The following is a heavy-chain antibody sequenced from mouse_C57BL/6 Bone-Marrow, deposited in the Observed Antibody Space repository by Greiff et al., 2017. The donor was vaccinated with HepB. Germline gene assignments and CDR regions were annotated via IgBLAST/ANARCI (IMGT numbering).Heavy chain of an antibody. CDR2: ISSGGSYT. CDR1: GFTFSSYG. CDR3: ARAHYYDYGVDAMDY. Sequence: DVHLVESGGDLVKPGGSLKLSCAASGFTFSSYGMSWVRQTPDKRLEWVATISSGGSYTYYPDSVKGRFTISRDNAKNTLYLQMSSLKSEDTAMYYCARAHYYDYGVDAMDYWGQGTSVTVSS. D-gene: IGHD2-4*01. V-gene: IGHV5-6*01. J-gene: IGHJ4*01.